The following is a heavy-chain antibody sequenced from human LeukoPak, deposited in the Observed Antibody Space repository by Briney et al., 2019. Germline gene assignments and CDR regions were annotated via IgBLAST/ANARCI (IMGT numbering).Heavy chain of an antibody. V-gene: IGHV4-39*02. D-gene: IGHD2-15*01. J-gene: IGHJ4*02. CDR1: GASISSTGYH. Sequence: SETLSLTCTVSGASISSTGYHWGWIRQSPGKRLEWIGSLFNSGLTYYSPSLKSRVSTSVDTSNNHFSLRLTSLTAADTAIYYCARHRVASAYSSFDYWGQGTLVTVSS. CDR3: ARHRVASAYSSFDY. CDR2: LFNSGLT.